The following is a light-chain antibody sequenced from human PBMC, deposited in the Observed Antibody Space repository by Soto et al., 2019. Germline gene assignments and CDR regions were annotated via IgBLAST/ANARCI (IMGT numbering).Light chain of an antibody. J-gene: IGKJ1*01. Sequence: DIVLTQSPLSLPVTPGEPASISCRSSQSLLQSNGNHYLDWYLQKPGQSPQVLIYLGSNRASGVPDRFSGSGSGTDFTLKISRVEAEDVGVYYCMQALQTPWTFGHGTKVEIK. CDR3: MQALQTPWT. CDR2: LGS. V-gene: IGKV2-28*01. CDR1: QSLLQSNGNHY.